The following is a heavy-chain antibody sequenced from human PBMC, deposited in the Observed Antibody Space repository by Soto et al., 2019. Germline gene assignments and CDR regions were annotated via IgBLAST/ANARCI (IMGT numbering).Heavy chain of an antibody. Sequence: QITLKESGPTLVKPTQTLTLTCTFSGFSLSTSEVGVGWIRQPPGKALEWLALIYWDDDKRYSPSLKNRLTITKDTSKNQVVLTMTNMDPVDTATYYCAHRGTVARRRSFDYWGQGTLVTVSS. CDR3: AHRGTVARRRSFDY. J-gene: IGHJ4*02. CDR2: IYWDDDK. V-gene: IGHV2-5*02. D-gene: IGHD6-19*01. CDR1: GFSLSTSEVG.